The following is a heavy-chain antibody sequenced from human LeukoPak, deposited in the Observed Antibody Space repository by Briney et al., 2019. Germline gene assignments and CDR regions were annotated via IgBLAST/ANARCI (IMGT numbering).Heavy chain of an antibody. CDR1: GYSISSGYY. V-gene: IGHV4-38-2*02. CDR2: IYHSGST. J-gene: IGHJ4*02. Sequence: SETLSLTCTVSGYSISSGYYWGWIRQPPGKGLEWIGSIYHSGSTYYNPSLKSRVTISVDTSKNQFSLKLSSVTAADTAVYYCATHNTAMVRLYFDYWGQGTLVTVSS. CDR3: ATHNTAMVRLYFDY. D-gene: IGHD5-18*01.